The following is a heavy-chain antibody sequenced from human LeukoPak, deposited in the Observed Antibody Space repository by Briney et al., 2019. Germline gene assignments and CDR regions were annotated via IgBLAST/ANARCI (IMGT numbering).Heavy chain of an antibody. CDR2: IIPIFGTA. CDR1: GGTFSSYA. D-gene: IGHD2-21*01. V-gene: IGHV1-69*13. Sequence: VASVKVSCKASGGTFSSYAISWVRQAPGQGLEWMGGIIPIFGTANYAQKFQGRVTITADESTSTAYMELSSLRSEDTAVYYCARYSDYYYGMDVWGQGTTVTVSS. J-gene: IGHJ6*02. CDR3: ARYSDYYYGMDV.